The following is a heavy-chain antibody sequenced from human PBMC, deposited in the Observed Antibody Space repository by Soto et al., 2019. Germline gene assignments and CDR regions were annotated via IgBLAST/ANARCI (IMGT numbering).Heavy chain of an antibody. CDR1: VFTFSSYA. Sequence: PWWSLRLSCAASVFTFSSYAMHWFRQAPGKGLEWVAVISYDGSNKYYADSVKGRFTISRDNSKNTLYLQMNSLRAEDTAVYYCARAMSPPTRIVVVPAAIRDYYYYGMDVWGQGTTVTVSS. CDR2: ISYDGSNK. J-gene: IGHJ6*02. D-gene: IGHD2-2*02. CDR3: ARAMSPPTRIVVVPAAIRDYYYYGMDV. V-gene: IGHV3-30-3*01.